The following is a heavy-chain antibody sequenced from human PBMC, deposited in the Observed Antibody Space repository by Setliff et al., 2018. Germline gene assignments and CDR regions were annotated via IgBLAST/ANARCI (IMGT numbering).Heavy chain of an antibody. Sequence: ASVKVSCKASGYTFTSYDINWVRQAPGQGLEWMGIINPSGGSTSYAQKFQGRVTMTRDTSTSTVYMELSSLRSEDTAVYYCARPYGTGKPNSSGWPDYFDYWGQGTLVTVSS. CDR2: INPSGGST. J-gene: IGHJ4*02. V-gene: IGHV1-46*01. CDR3: ARPYGTGKPNSSGWPDYFDY. CDR1: GYTFTSYD. D-gene: IGHD6-19*01.